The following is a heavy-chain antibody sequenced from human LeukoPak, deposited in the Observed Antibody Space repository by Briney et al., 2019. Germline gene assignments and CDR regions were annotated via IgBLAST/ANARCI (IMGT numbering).Heavy chain of an antibody. D-gene: IGHD6-13*01. J-gene: IGHJ4*02. CDR1: GGSISSYY. CDR2: IYYSGST. CDR3: ARAYSSSWYPYYFDY. V-gene: IGHV4-59*01. Sequence: SETLSLTCTVSGGSISSYYWSWIRQPPGKGLEWIGYIYYSGSTNYNPSLKSRVTISVDTSKNQFPLKLSSVTAADTAVYYCARAYSSSWYPYYFDYWGQGTLVTVSS.